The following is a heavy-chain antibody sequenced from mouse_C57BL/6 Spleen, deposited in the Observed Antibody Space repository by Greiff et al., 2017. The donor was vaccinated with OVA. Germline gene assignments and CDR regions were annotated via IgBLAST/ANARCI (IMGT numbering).Heavy chain of an antibody. J-gene: IGHJ2*01. CDR1: GYTFTSYW. D-gene: IGHD1-1*01. V-gene: IGHV1-52*01. CDR2: IDPSDSET. CDR3: ERGRVITTVVATDYFDY. Sequence: QVQLQQPGAELVRPGSSVKLSCKASGYTFTSYWMHWVKQRPIQGLEWIGNIDPSDSETHYNQKFKDKATLTVDKSSSTAYMQLSSLTSEDSAVYYCERGRVITTVVATDYFDYWGQGTTLTVSS.